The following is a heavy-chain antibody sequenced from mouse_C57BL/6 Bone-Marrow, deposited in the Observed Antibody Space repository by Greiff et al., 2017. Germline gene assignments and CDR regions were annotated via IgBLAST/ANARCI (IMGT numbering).Heavy chain of an antibody. Sequence: EVQVVESGEGLVKPGGSLKLSCAASGFTFSSYAMSWVRQTPEKRLEWVAYISSGGDYIYYADTVKGRFTISRDNARNTLYLQMSSLKSEDTAMYYCTRGSSYGAMDYWGQGTSVTVSS. CDR2: ISSGGDYI. D-gene: IGHD1-1*01. CDR3: TRGSSYGAMDY. V-gene: IGHV5-9-1*02. CDR1: GFTFSSYA. J-gene: IGHJ4*01.